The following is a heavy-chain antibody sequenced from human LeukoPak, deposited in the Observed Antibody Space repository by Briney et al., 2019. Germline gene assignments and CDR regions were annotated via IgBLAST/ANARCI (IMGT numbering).Heavy chain of an antibody. CDR2: IYYSGST. Sequence: SETLSLTCTVSGGSISSGGYYWSWIRQHPGKGLEWIGYIYYSGSTYYNPSLKSRVTISVDTSKNQFSLELSSVTAADTAVYYCARGDAYYYGSGSYIPPSFDYWGQGTLVTVSS. CDR3: ARGDAYYYGSGSYIPPSFDY. CDR1: GGSISSGGYY. J-gene: IGHJ4*02. V-gene: IGHV4-31*03. D-gene: IGHD3-10*01.